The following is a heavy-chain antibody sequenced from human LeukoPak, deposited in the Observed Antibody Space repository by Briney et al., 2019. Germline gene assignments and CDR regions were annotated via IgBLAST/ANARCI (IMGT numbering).Heavy chain of an antibody. D-gene: IGHD3-22*01. CDR2: IRSKAYGGTT. CDR3: TRDSSEYYDRSGYPNWFDP. V-gene: IGHV3-49*04. CDR1: GFTFSSYW. J-gene: IGHJ5*02. Sequence: GGSLRLSCAASGFTFSSYWMSWVRQAPGKGLEWVGFIRSKAYGGTTEYAASVKGRFTISRDDSKSIAYLQMNSLKTEDTAVYYCTRDSSEYYDRSGYPNWFDPWGQGTLVTVSS.